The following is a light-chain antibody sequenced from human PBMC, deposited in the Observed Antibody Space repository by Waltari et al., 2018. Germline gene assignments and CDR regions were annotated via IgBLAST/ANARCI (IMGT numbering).Light chain of an antibody. Sequence: QSVLTQPPSASGTTGQRVTISCSGSSTNIGSNTVNWYQQLPGTAPKLLISANNHRPSGVPDRVSGSKSGTSASLAISGLQSEDEADYYCTTWDDSLNGVVFGGGTKLTV. V-gene: IGLV1-44*01. CDR2: ANN. CDR1: STNIGSNT. CDR3: TTWDDSLNGVV. J-gene: IGLJ3*02.